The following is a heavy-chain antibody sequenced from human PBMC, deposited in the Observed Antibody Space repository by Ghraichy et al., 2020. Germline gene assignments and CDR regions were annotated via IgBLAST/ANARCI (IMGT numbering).Heavy chain of an antibody. V-gene: IGHV3-30-3*01. J-gene: IGHJ4*02. CDR3: ARDSAARLVYFDY. Sequence: LSLTCAASGFTFSTYAMHWLRQAPGKGLEWVAIISYGGDNTYYADSVKGRFTISRDNSKNTLYLQMNSLRTEDTAVYYCARDSAARLVYFDYWGQGTLVTVSS. CDR2: ISYGGDNT. CDR1: GFTFSTYA. D-gene: IGHD6-6*01.